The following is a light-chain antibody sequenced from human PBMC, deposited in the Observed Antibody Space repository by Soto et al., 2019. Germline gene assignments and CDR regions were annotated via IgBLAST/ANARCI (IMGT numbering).Light chain of an antibody. V-gene: IGKV3-15*01. CDR2: GAS. J-gene: IGKJ3*01. CDR1: QSVSSN. Sequence: EIVMTQSPATLSVSPWERATLSCRASQSVSSNLAWYQQKPGQAPRLLIYGASTRATGIPARFSASGSGTDFTLTISRLEPEDFAVYYCQQYGRSPFTFGPGTKVDIK. CDR3: QQYGRSPFT.